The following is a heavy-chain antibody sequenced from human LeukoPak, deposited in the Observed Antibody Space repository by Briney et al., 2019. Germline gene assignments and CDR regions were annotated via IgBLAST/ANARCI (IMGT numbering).Heavy chain of an antibody. V-gene: IGHV3-30-3*01. Sequence: GGSLRLSCAASGFTFSSYAMHWVRQAPGKGLEWVAVISYDGSNKYYADSVKGRFTISRDNSKNTLYLQMNSLRAEDTAVYYCARSGRRTTAPGYWGQGTLVTVSS. CDR3: ARSGRRTTAPGY. CDR2: ISYDGSNK. D-gene: IGHD4-17*01. J-gene: IGHJ4*02. CDR1: GFTFSSYA.